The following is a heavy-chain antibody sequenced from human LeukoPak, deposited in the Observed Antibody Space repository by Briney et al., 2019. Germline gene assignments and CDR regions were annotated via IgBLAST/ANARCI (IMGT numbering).Heavy chain of an antibody. J-gene: IGHJ5*02. CDR2: INSDGSSA. V-gene: IGHV3-74*01. D-gene: IGHD3-10*01. CDR1: GFTFSTYW. Sequence: AGGSLRLSCAASGFTFSTYWMHWVRQAPGKGLLWVSRINSDGSSATYADSVKGRFNISRDNAKNTLYLQMNSLRAEDTAVYYCASHRVVRGVFDPWGQGTLVTVSS. CDR3: ASHRVVRGVFDP.